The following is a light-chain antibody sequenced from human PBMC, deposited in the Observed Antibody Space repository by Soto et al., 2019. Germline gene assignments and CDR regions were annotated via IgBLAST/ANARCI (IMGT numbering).Light chain of an antibody. CDR1: QSVDTTF. J-gene: IGKJ1*01. CDR3: QQYMSSVT. CDR2: GAP. V-gene: IGKV3-20*01. Sequence: EIVLTQSPGSLSLSPGQRATLSCRASQSVDTTFFAWYQKKPGQATRLLIQGAPKRATGIPDRFSGSGSGTDFTLIISRLEPEDFAVYYCQQYMSSVTFGQGTKVEIK.